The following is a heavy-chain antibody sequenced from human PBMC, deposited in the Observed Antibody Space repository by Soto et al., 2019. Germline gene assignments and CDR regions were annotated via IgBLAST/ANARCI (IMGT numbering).Heavy chain of an antibody. CDR1: GFTFNNFA. CDR2: ISSDGDLR. V-gene: IGHV3-23*01. D-gene: IGHD3-9*01. CDR3: AKVRQRYLEILPGDTNFES. Sequence: EVHLLGSGGYLVKPGGSLRLACEVSGFTFNNFAMSWVRQRPGKGLEWVSTISSDGDLRHYAESVKGRFTISRDNSKKSLYLQMHSLRADDTALSFCAKVRQRYLEILPGDTNFESWGQGTLVTVSS. J-gene: IGHJ4*02.